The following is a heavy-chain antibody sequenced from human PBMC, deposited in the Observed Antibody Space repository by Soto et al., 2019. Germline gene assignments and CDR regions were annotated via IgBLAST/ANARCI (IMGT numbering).Heavy chain of an antibody. CDR1: GGSISSYY. Sequence: SETLSLTCTVSGGSISSYYWSWIRQPPGKGLEWIGYIYYSGSTNYNPSLKSRVTISVDTSKNQFSLKLSSVTAADTAVYYCARVHVMVVAGSTFDYWGHGTLVTVSS. D-gene: IGHD6-19*01. CDR3: ARVHVMVVAGSTFDY. V-gene: IGHV4-59*01. J-gene: IGHJ4*01. CDR2: IYYSGST.